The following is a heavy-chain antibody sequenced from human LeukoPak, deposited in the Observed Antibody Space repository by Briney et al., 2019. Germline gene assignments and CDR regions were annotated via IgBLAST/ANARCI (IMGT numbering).Heavy chain of an antibody. D-gene: IGHD2-2*01. CDR3: ARGSGVPAATSYFDY. CDR1: GGSISSYY. J-gene: IGHJ4*02. CDR2: IYYSGST. Sequence: PSETLSLTCTVSGGSISSYYWSWIRQPPGKGLEWIGYIYYSGSTNYNPSLKSRVTISVDTSKNQFSLKLSSVTAADTAVYYCARGSGVPAATSYFDYWGQGTLVTVSS. V-gene: IGHV4-59*01.